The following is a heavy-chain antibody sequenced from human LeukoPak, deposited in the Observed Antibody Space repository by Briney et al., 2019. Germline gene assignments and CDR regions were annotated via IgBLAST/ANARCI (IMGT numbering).Heavy chain of an antibody. D-gene: IGHD5-24*01. J-gene: IGHJ5*02. CDR1: GYSITIGYY. CDR2: MYINGST. Sequence: SETLSLACTVLGYSITIGYYWGWIRQPPGKGLVWLGSMYINGSTYYNPSLKSRVTISVDTSKNQFSLKLSSVTAADTAVYYCARHPSGRMWLQQGGWFDPWGQGTLVTVSS. CDR3: ARHPSGRMWLQQGGWFDP. V-gene: IGHV4-38-2*02.